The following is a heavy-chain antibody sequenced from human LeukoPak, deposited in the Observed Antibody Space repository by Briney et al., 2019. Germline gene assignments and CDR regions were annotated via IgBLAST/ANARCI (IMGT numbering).Heavy chain of an antibody. CDR3: ARDTFTHSSGYPYTHYYYYYMDV. V-gene: IGHV1-46*01. CDR1: GYTFTSYY. D-gene: IGHD3-22*01. CDR2: INPSGGST. Sequence: ASVKVSCKASGYTFTSYYMHWVRQAPGQGLEWIGIINPSGGSTSYAQKFQGRVTMTRDTSTSTVYMELSSLRSEDTAVYYCARDTFTHSSGYPYTHYYYYYMDVWGKGTTVTVSS. J-gene: IGHJ6*03.